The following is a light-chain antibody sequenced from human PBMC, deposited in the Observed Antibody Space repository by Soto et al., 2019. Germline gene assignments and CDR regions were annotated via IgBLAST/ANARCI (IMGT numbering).Light chain of an antibody. V-gene: IGLV2-8*01. Sequence: QSALTQPPSASGSPGQSVTISCTGTSSDVGGYNYVSWYQQHPGKAPKLMIYEVNKRPSGVPDRFSGSKSGNTASLNVSGLQAEDEADYYCSSYGGSSNLVFGGGTKLTVL. CDR3: SSYGGSSNLV. J-gene: IGLJ2*01. CDR2: EVN. CDR1: SSDVGGYNY.